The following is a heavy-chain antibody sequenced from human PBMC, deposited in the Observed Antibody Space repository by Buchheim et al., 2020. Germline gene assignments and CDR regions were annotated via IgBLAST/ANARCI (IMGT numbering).Heavy chain of an antibody. Sequence: EVQLVESGGGLVQPGGSLRLSCAASGFTFRNFWMSWVRQAPGKGLEWVANIKYDSSKEYYLGSVEGRFTISRDNVKNSLDLQMNSRRAEDAAVYYCARDFPMVVTANGGMDVWGQGTT. V-gene: IGHV3-7*01. CDR3: ARDFPMVVTANGGMDV. CDR2: IKYDSSKE. CDR1: GFTFRNFW. J-gene: IGHJ6*02. D-gene: IGHD2-21*02.